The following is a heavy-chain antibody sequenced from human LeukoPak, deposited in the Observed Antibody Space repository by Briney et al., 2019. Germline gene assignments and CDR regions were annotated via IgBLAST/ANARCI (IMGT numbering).Heavy chain of an antibody. CDR1: GYTFTSNY. CDR2: ISPSGGST. Sequence: ASVKVSCKAFGYTFTSNYMHWVRQAPGQGPEWMGVISPSGGSTTYAQKFQGRVTLTRDMSTSTDYLELSSLRSEDTAVYYCARKTAGTVYYFDYWGQGTLVTVSS. J-gene: IGHJ4*02. V-gene: IGHV1-46*01. CDR3: ARKTAGTVYYFDY. D-gene: IGHD6-19*01.